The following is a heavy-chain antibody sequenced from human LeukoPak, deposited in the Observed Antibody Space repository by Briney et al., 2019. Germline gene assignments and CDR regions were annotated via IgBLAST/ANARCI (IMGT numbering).Heavy chain of an antibody. CDR2: ISNTGVT. J-gene: IGHJ4*02. CDR3: ARYYFGSGNYRTFDR. D-gene: IGHD3-10*01. Sequence: GGSLRLSCAASGFILSDFTMNWVRHAPGKGLELVSTISNTGVTHYADSVKGRFTISRDSAKNSQYLQIYSLRDEDTAVYYCARYYFGSGNYRTFDRWGQGTLVIVSS. CDR1: GFILSDFT. V-gene: IGHV3-69-1*01.